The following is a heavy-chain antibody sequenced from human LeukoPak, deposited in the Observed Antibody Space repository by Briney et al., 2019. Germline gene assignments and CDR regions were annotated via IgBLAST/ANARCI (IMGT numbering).Heavy chain of an antibody. D-gene: IGHD6-19*01. J-gene: IGHJ4*02. CDR2: ISGSGGST. CDR1: GFTFSSYA. V-gene: IGHV3-23*01. CDR3: ARHSHFVAVAGRGDFDH. Sequence: GGSLRLSCAASGFTFSSYAMSWVRQAPGKGLEWVSAISGSGGSTYYADSVKGRFTISRDNSKNTLYLQMNSLRAEDTAVYYCARHSHFVAVAGRGDFDHWGQGTLVTVSS.